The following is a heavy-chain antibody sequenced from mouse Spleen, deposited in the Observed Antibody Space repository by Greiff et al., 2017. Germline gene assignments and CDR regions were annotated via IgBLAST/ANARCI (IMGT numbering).Heavy chain of an antibody. J-gene: IGHJ2*01. CDR2: IYPGNVNT. CDR3: ARREIYYGYDDY. V-gene: IGHV1S56*01. Sequence: QVQLQQSGPELVKPGASVRISCKASGYTFTSYYIHWVKQRPGQGLEWIGWIYPGNVNTKYNEKFKGKATLTADKSSSTAYMQLSSLTSEDSAVYFCARREIYYGYDDYWGQGTTLTVSS. D-gene: IGHD2-2*01. CDR1: GYTFTSYY.